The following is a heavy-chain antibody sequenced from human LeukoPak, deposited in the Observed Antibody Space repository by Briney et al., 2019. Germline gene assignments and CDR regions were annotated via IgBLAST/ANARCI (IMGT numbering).Heavy chain of an antibody. V-gene: IGHV4-4*07. CDR3: ARCISHYDILTGYYNPPGYFDY. CDR1: GYSISSGYY. Sequence: SETLSLTCNVSGYSISSGYYWGWIRQPAGKGLEWIGRIYTSGSTNYNPSLKSRVTMSVDTSKNQFSLKLSSVTAADTAVYYCARCISHYDILTGYYNPPGYFDYWGQGTLVTVSS. CDR2: IYTSGST. J-gene: IGHJ4*02. D-gene: IGHD3-9*01.